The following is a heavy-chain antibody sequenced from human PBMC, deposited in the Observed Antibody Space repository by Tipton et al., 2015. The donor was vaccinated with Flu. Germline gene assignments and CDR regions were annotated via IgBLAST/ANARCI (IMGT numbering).Heavy chain of an antibody. CDR2: VSGGGGTT. J-gene: IGHJ4*02. CDR1: GFTFSRYD. D-gene: IGHD5/OR15-5a*01. V-gene: IGHV3-23*01. Sequence: SLRLSCAASGFTFSRYDMSWVRQAPGKGLEWVASVSGGGGTTYFAASVRGRFTTSRDNLKNTLFLQMNSLRAEDTAIYYCAKVIPELVSGLDYWGQGTLVTVSS. CDR3: AKVIPELVSGLDY.